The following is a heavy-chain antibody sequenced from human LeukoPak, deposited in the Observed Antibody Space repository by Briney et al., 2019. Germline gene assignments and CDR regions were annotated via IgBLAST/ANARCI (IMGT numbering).Heavy chain of an antibody. J-gene: IGHJ4*02. D-gene: IGHD4-11*01. CDR1: GFTFSSYA. CDR3: ARAQTN. Sequence: GGSLRLSCAASGFTFSSYAMHWVRQAPGKGLEYVLAISSNGGSTYYANSVKGRFTISRDNAKNSLYLQMNSLRAEDTAVYYCARAQTNWGQGTLVTVSS. CDR2: ISSNGGST. V-gene: IGHV3-64*01.